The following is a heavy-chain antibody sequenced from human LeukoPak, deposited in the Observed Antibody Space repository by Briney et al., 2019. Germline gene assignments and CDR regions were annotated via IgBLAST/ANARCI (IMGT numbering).Heavy chain of an antibody. CDR1: GFTFSDYW. D-gene: IGHD5-18*01. CDR2: IKKDGREK. V-gene: IGHV3-7*05. J-gene: IGHJ4*01. CDR3: ARGPRGYSYAWGY. Sequence: PGGSLRLSCAASGFTFSDYWMSWVRQAPGKGLEWVANIKKDGREKYYVDSVKGRFTISRDNAKNSLYLKRNSLRAEDTAVYYCARGPRGYSYAWGYWGQGTLVTVSS.